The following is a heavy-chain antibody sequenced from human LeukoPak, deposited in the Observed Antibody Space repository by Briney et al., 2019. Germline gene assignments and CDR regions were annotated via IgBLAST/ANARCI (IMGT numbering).Heavy chain of an antibody. Sequence: GGSLRLSCAASGFTFSSYAMSWVRQAPGKGLEWVSAISGSGGSIYYADSVKGRFTISRDNSKNTLYLQMNSLRAEDTAVYYCAKAPFYDFWSGYYYFDYWGQGTLVTVSS. V-gene: IGHV3-23*01. CDR2: ISGSGGSI. J-gene: IGHJ4*02. CDR3: AKAPFYDFWSGYYYFDY. CDR1: GFTFSSYA. D-gene: IGHD3-3*01.